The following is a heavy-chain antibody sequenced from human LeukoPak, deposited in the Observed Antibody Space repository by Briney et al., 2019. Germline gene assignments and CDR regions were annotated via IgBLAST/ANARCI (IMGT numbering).Heavy chain of an antibody. D-gene: IGHD3-10*01. CDR1: GFTFSSYC. J-gene: IGHJ4*02. CDR2: ITGSGIDM. CDR3: VFGVRGIIPNPFDY. Sequence: PGGSLRLSCAASGFTFSSYCMSWVRLAPGRGLEWVSGITGSGIDMEYADSVKGRFTVSRDNSKSTLSLQMTSLRAEDTAVYYCVFGVRGIIPNPFDYWGQGTLVTVSS. V-gene: IGHV3-23*01.